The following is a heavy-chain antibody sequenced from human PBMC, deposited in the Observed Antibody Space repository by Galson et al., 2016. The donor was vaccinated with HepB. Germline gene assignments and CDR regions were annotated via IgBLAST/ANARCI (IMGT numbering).Heavy chain of an antibody. V-gene: IGHV3-7*03. J-gene: IGHJ6*02. CDR1: GFPFSRYW. CDR3: ARDGGYQSAPSPYGMDV. CDR2: IRQDESER. D-gene: IGHD3-16*01. Sequence: SLRLSCATSGFPFSRYWMTWVRQAPGKGLEWVVNIRQDESERYYVDSVKGRFTISRDNAKSTLYLQMNSLRAEDTAVYYCARDGGYQSAPSPYGMDVWGQGTTVTVSS.